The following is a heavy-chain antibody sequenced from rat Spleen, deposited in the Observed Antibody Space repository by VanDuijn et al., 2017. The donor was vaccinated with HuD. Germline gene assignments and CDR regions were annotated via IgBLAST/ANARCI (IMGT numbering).Heavy chain of an antibody. D-gene: IGHD4-3*01. CDR2: ISYEGSST. J-gene: IGHJ3*01. Sequence: EVRLVESGGGLVQPGRSLKLSCAASGFTFSDYAMAWVRQAPKQGLEWVASISYEGSSTYYGDSAKGRFTISRDIAESTLHLQMDSLRSEDTATYYCTSPYNSGQKFPFAYWGQGTLVTVSS. CDR3: TSPYNSGQKFPFAY. CDR1: GFTFSDYA. V-gene: IGHV5-17*01.